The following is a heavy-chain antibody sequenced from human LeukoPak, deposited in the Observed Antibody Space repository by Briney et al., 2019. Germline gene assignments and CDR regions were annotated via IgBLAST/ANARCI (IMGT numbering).Heavy chain of an antibody. V-gene: IGHV4-59*02. Sequence: SETLSLTCTISGGSVSDYYWSWIRQSPGKGLEWIGYIYYTGSTTYNPSLKSRVTISADTSKNQFSLKLSSVTAADTAVYYCARKRGGGNYYFDNWGQGTLVTVSS. CDR2: IYYTGST. D-gene: IGHD1-7*01. J-gene: IGHJ4*02. CDR1: GGSVSDYY. CDR3: ARKRGGGNYYFDN.